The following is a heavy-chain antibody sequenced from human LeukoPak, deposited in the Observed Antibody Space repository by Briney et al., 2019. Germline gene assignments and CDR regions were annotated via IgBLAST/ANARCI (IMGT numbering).Heavy chain of an antibody. V-gene: IGHV1-18*01. CDR2: ISAYNGNT. J-gene: IGHJ4*02. Sequence: ASVKVSCKASGYTFSIYGISWVRQAPGQGLEWMAWISAYNGNTNYAQKFQGRVTMTTDTSTSTAYMELRSLRSDDTAVYYCARGDFWSGYTYYFDYWGQGALVTVSS. CDR3: ARGDFWSGYTYYFDY. D-gene: IGHD3-3*01. CDR1: GYTFSIYG.